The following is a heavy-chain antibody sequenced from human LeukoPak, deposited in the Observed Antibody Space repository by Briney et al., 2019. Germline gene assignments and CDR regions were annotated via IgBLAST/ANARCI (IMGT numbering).Heavy chain of an antibody. CDR3: ARGVAAAAGDYGMDV. D-gene: IGHD6-13*01. J-gene: IGHJ6*02. CDR1: GFTFSSYG. V-gene: IGHV3-33*01. CDR2: IWYDGSSK. Sequence: GGSLRLSCAASGFTFSSYGMHWVRQAPGKGLEWVAVIWYDGSSKYYADSVKGRFTISRDNSKNTLYLQMNSLRAEDTAVYYCARGVAAAAGDYGMDVWGQGTTVTVSS.